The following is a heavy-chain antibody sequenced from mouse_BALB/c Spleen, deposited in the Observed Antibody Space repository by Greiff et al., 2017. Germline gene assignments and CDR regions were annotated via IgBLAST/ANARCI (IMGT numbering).Heavy chain of an antibody. J-gene: IGHJ4*01. V-gene: IGHV1S135*01. D-gene: IGHD2-10*02. CDR1: GYAFTSYN. Sequence: VQLQQSGPELVKPGASVKVSCKASGYAFTSYNMYWVKQSHGKSLEWIGYIDPYNGGTSYNQKFKGKATLTVDKSSSTAYMHLNSLTSEDSAVYYCARSRYGNYEGAMDYWGQGTSVTVSS. CDR2: IDPYNGGT. CDR3: ARSRYGNYEGAMDY.